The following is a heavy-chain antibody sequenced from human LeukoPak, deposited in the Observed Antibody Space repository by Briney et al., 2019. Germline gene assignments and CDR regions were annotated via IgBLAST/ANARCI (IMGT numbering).Heavy chain of an antibody. CDR2: IKPDGSAK. CDR3: ARGPGFLTDY. D-gene: IGHD3-3*01. CDR1: GFTFSSYA. J-gene: IGHJ4*02. Sequence: PGGSLRLSCAASGFTFSSYAMSWVRQAPGQGLEWVANIKPDGSAKYCVDSVKGRFTISRDNAKNSLYLQMNSLRVEDTAVYYCARGPGFLTDYWGQGTLVTVSS. V-gene: IGHV3-7*01.